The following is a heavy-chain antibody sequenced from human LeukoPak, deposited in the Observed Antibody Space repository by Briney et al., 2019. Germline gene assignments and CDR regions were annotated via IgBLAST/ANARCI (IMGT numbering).Heavy chain of an antibody. Sequence: PGGSLRLSCAASGFTFSSYVMNWVRQAPGKGLEWVSAISANGGSTHYADSVKGRLSFSRGNSKNTLYLQMNSLRHEDTAVYYCAKGTSGWYNFDYWGQGTLVTVSS. CDR1: GFTFSSYV. J-gene: IGHJ4*02. CDR2: ISANGGST. D-gene: IGHD6-19*01. V-gene: IGHV3-23*01. CDR3: AKGTSGWYNFDY.